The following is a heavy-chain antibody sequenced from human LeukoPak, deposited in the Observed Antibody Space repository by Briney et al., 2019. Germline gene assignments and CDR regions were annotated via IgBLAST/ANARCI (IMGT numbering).Heavy chain of an antibody. D-gene: IGHD3-9*01. Sequence: SETLSLTCTVSGGSISSSSYYWAWIRQPPGRGLQWIGSIYYSGSTYYKPSLKSRITMSVDMSKNQFSLKLSSVTAADTAVYFCARTFYNVLTGYYVDRYHSWGQGTLVTVSS. CDR1: GGSISSSSYY. CDR3: ARTFYNVLTGYYVDRYHS. J-gene: IGHJ4*02. V-gene: IGHV4-39*07. CDR2: IYYSGST.